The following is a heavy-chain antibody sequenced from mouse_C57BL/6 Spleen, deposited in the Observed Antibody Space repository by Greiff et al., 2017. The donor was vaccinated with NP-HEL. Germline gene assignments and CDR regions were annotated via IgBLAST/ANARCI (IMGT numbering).Heavy chain of an antibody. CDR2: ISGGGGNT. Sequence: EVMLVESGGGLVKPGGSLKLSCAASGFTFSSYTMSWVRQTPEKRLEWVATISGGGGNTYYPDSVKGRFTISRDNAKNTLYLQMSSLRSEDTALYYCARHDGYFDYGGQGTTLTVSS. V-gene: IGHV5-9*01. CDR3: ARHDGYFDY. D-gene: IGHD2-3*01. CDR1: GFTFSSYT. J-gene: IGHJ2*01.